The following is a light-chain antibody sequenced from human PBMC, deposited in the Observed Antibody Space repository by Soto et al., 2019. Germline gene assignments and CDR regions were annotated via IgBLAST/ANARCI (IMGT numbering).Light chain of an antibody. CDR3: QQTYSIPRT. CDR1: QSISSY. CDR2: AAS. Sequence: DIQMTQSPSSLSASVGDRVTITCRASQSISSYLNWYQQKPGKAPKLLIYAASSLQSGVPSRFSGSGSGTDFTLTISCLQPEDFATYYCQQTYSIPRTFGGGTKV. V-gene: IGKV1-39*01. J-gene: IGKJ4*01.